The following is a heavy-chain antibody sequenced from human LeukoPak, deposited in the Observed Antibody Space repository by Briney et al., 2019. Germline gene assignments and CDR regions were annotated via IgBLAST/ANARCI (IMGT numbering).Heavy chain of an antibody. CDR3: ARVNARDSSGYYGGGWFDP. CDR1: GGSVSSGSYY. J-gene: IGHJ5*02. Sequence: PSQTLSLTCTVSGGSVSSGSYYWSWIRQPAGKGLEWIGRVYTSGSTKYKPSLKSRVTISVDTSKNHFSLKLSSVTAADTAVYYCARVNARDSSGYYGGGWFDPWGQGTLVTVSS. D-gene: IGHD3-22*01. CDR2: VYTSGST. V-gene: IGHV4-61*02.